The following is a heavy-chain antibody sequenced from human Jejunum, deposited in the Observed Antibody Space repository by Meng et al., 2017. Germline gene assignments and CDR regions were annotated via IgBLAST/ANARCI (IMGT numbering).Heavy chain of an antibody. CDR3: GRPERYRYDY. D-gene: IGHD1-1*01. V-gene: IGHV3-7*01. J-gene: IGHJ4*02. CDR1: GFIFSGHW. Sequence: GESLKISCAASGFIFSGHWMSWVRQAPGKGLEWVANIQRDGSEEYYEDSVKGRFTISRDNAKNSLYLQMNSLRAEDTAVYYCGRPERYRYDYWGQGTLVTVSS. CDR2: IQRDGSEE.